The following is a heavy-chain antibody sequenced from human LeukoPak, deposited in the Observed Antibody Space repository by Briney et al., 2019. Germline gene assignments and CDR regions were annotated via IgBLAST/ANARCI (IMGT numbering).Heavy chain of an antibody. CDR1: GFSVNDNY. J-gene: IGHJ4*02. CDR3: AKDGAYDWNDKSDY. Sequence: GGSLRLSCAASGFSVNDNYLSWVRQAPGKGLEWVANIKRDGKEKHYVDSVKGRFTISRDNARNSLYLQMSSLRAEDTAVYYCAKDGAYDWNDKSDYWGQGTLVTVSS. CDR2: IKRDGKEK. D-gene: IGHD1-20*01. V-gene: IGHV3-7*01.